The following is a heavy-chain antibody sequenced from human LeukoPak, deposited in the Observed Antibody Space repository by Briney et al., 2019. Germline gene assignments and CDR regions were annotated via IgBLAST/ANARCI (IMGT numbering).Heavy chain of an antibody. CDR2: ISAYNGNT. Sequence: ASVKVSCKASVYTFTSYGISWVRQAPGRGLEWMGWISAYNGNTNYAQKLQGRVTMTTDTSTSTAYMELRSLRSDDTAVYYCARDYYDYVWGSYRSVDYWGQGTLVTVSS. CDR3: ARDYYDYVWGSYRSVDY. D-gene: IGHD3-16*02. J-gene: IGHJ4*02. CDR1: VYTFTSYG. V-gene: IGHV1-18*01.